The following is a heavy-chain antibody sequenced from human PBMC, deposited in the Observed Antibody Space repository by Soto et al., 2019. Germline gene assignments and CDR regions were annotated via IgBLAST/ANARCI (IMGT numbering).Heavy chain of an antibody. V-gene: IGHV3-48*01. CDR2: ISSSSSTI. D-gene: IGHD3-3*01. J-gene: IGHJ4*02. Sequence: EVQLVESGGGLVQPGGSLRLSCAASGFTFSSYSMNWVRQAPGKGLEWVSYISSSSSTIYHADSVKGRFTISRDNAKNSLYLQMNSLRAEDTAVYYCATYDFWSGYYPLNYWGQGTLVTVSS. CDR1: GFTFSSYS. CDR3: ATYDFWSGYYPLNY.